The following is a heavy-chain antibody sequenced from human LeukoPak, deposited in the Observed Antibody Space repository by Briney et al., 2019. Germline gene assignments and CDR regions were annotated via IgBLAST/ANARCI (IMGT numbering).Heavy chain of an antibody. V-gene: IGHV4-4*07. CDR2: IYTSGST. CDR1: GGSISSYY. D-gene: IGHD3-3*01. Sequence: PSETLSLTCTVSGGSISSYYWSWIRQPVGKGLEWIGRIYTSGSTNYNPSLKSRVTMSVDTSKNQFSLKLSSVTAADTAVYYCARDTDFWSGYGFDLWGRGTLVTVSS. J-gene: IGHJ2*01. CDR3: ARDTDFWSGYGFDL.